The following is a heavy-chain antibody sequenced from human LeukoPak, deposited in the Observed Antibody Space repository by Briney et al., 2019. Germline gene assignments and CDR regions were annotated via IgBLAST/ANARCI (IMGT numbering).Heavy chain of an antibody. V-gene: IGHV4-39*07. CDR2: IYYSGST. CDR1: GDSISSSRSY. D-gene: IGHD4-23*01. J-gene: IGHJ4*02. Sequence: SETLSLTCTVSGDSISSSRSYWGWIRQPPGKGPEWIGNIYYSGSTYYNPSLKSRLSISVDTSRNQFSLNLISVTAADTAVYFCARGATGGNSAHFASWGQGTLVTVSS. CDR3: ARGATGGNSAHFAS.